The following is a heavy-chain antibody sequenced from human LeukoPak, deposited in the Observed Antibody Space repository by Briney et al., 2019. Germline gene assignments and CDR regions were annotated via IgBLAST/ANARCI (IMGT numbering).Heavy chain of an antibody. V-gene: IGHV3-11*01. CDR3: ARDLLDTAMVLDY. CDR1: GFTFSDYY. CDR2: ISSSGSTI. Sequence: GGSLRLSCAASGFTFSDYYMSWIRQAPGKGLEWVSYISSSGSTINYADSVKGRFTISRDNAKNSLYLQMNSLRAEDTAVYYCARDLLDTAMVLDYWGQGTLVTVSS. D-gene: IGHD5-18*01. J-gene: IGHJ4*02.